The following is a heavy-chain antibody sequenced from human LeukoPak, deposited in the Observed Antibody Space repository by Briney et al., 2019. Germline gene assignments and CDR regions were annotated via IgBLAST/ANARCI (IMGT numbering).Heavy chain of an antibody. CDR3: ARDRYDSSGYYSDFDY. CDR2: ISGCTGTT. J-gene: IGHJ4*02. CDR1: GFSFSSYA. Sequence: GGSLRLSCAASGFSFSSYAMSWVRQAPGKGLEWVSAISGCTGTTYYADSVKGRFTISRDNAKNSLYLQMNSLRAEDTAVYYCARDRYDSSGYYSDFDYWGQGTLVTVSS. V-gene: IGHV3-23*01. D-gene: IGHD3-22*01.